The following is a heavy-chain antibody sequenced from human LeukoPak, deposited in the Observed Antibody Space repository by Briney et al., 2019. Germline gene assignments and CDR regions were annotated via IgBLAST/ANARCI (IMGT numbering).Heavy chain of an antibody. V-gene: IGHV3-23*01. CDR2: ISGSGGST. CDR1: GFTFSSYA. J-gene: IGHJ2*01. Sequence: GGSLRLSCAASGFTFSSYAMSWVRQAPGKGLEWVSAISGSGGSTYYADSVKGRFTISRDNSKNTLYLQMNSLRAEDTAVYYCAKDRYSSSSKLGWYFDLWSRGTLVAVSS. CDR3: AKDRYSSSSKLGWYFDL. D-gene: IGHD6-6*01.